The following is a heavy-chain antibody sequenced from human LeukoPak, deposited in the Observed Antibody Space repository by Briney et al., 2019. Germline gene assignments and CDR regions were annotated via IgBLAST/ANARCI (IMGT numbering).Heavy chain of an antibody. Sequence: AGGSLRLSCAASGFTFSTYSMSWVRQAPGKGLEWVSAIRSGGENTYYADSVGGRFTISRDNSRGTLSLQMNSLRAEDTAVYFCAILSWDGRGSFYWGQGTLVTVSS. D-gene: IGHD2/OR15-2a*01. J-gene: IGHJ4*02. V-gene: IGHV3-23*01. CDR3: AILSWDGRGSFY. CDR1: GFTFSTYS. CDR2: IRSGGENT.